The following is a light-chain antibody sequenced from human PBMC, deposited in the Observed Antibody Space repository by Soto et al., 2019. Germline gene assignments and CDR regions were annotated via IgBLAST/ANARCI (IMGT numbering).Light chain of an antibody. CDR1: QNIRNY. CDR3: QQIHSTSSYT. Sequence: DIQMTQSPSSLSASVGDRVTITCRVSQNIRNYLNWYQQRPGKTPNLLVYAASNLRSGVPSRFSGSGSGTLFTLTITTLQPEDFATYYCQQIHSTSSYTFGQGTRVDIK. V-gene: IGKV1-39*01. CDR2: AAS. J-gene: IGKJ2*01.